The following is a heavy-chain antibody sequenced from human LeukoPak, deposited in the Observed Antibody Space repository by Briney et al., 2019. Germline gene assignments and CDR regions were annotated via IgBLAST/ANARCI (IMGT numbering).Heavy chain of an antibody. V-gene: IGHV4-59*08. CDR2: IYYSGGT. D-gene: IGHD3-22*01. Sequence: SETLSLTCTVSGGSISSYYWSWIRQPPGKGLEWIGYIYYSGGTNYNPSLKSRVTISVDTSKNQFSLKLSSVTAADTAVYYCAREKRAYDSSGLDYWGQGTLVTVSS. J-gene: IGHJ4*02. CDR1: GGSISSYY. CDR3: AREKRAYDSSGLDY.